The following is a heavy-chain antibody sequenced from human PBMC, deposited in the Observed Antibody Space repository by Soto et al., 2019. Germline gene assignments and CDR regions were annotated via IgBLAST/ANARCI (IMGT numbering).Heavy chain of an antibody. CDR3: ARFCISTSCYANNYYYGMDV. Sequence: GASVKVSCTASGYTFTSYDINWVRQATGQGLEWMGWMNPNSGNTGYAQKFQGRVTMTRNTSISTAYMELSSLRSEDTAVYYCARFCISTSCYANNYYYGMDVWGQGTTVTVSS. D-gene: IGHD2-2*01. J-gene: IGHJ6*02. V-gene: IGHV1-8*01. CDR2: MNPNSGNT. CDR1: GYTFTSYD.